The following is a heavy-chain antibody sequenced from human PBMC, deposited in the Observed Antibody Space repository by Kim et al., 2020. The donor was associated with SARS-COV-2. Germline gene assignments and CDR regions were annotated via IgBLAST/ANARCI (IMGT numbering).Heavy chain of an antibody. CDR1: GFTFSSYG. D-gene: IGHD6-25*01. CDR2: IWYDGSNK. V-gene: IGHV3-33*01. Sequence: GGSLRLSCAASGFTFSSYGMHWVRQAPGKGLEWVAVIWYDGSNKYYADSVKGRFTISRDNSKNTLYLQMNSLRAEDTAVYYCARSPGYQKDWFDPWGQGTLVTVSS. CDR3: ARSPGYQKDWFDP. J-gene: IGHJ5*02.